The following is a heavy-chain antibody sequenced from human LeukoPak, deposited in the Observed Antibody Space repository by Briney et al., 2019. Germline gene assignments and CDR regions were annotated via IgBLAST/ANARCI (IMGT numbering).Heavy chain of an antibody. Sequence: ASVKVSCKASGYTFTSYAMHWVRQAPGQRLEWIGWINAGNGNTKYSQKFQGRVTITRDTSASTAYMELSSLRSEDTAVYYCARDSLLWFGEPYGMDVWGKGTTVTVSS. CDR1: GYTFTSYA. J-gene: IGHJ6*04. D-gene: IGHD3-10*01. V-gene: IGHV1-3*01. CDR3: ARDSLLWFGEPYGMDV. CDR2: INAGNGNT.